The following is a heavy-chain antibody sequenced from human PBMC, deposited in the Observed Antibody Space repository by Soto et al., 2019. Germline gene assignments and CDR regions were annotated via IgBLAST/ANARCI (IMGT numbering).Heavy chain of an antibody. D-gene: IGHD3-22*01. V-gene: IGHV1-69*13. CDR2: IIPIFGTA. Sequence: GASVKVSCKASGGTFSSYAISWVRQAPGQGLEWMGGIIPIFGTANYAQKFQGRVTITADESTSTAYMELSSLRSEDTAVYYCARGYYYDSSGYPHRPSYYYYYGMDVWGQGTTVTVSS. J-gene: IGHJ6*02. CDR3: ARGYYYDSSGYPHRPSYYYYYGMDV. CDR1: GGTFSSYA.